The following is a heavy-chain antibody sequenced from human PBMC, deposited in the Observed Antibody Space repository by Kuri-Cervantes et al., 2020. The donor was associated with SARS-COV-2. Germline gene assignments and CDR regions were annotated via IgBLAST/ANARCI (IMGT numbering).Heavy chain of an antibody. V-gene: IGHV3-33*01. CDR3: ARDIAIFGVAYAGYYGMDV. CDR2: IWYDGSNK. D-gene: IGHD3-3*01. CDR1: GFTFSSYG. J-gene: IGHJ6*02. Sequence: LSLTCAASGFTFSSYGMHWVRQAPGKGLEWVAVIWYDGSNKYYADSVKGRSTISRDNSKNTLYLQMNSLRAEDTAVYYCARDIAIFGVAYAGYYGMDVWGQGTTVTVSS.